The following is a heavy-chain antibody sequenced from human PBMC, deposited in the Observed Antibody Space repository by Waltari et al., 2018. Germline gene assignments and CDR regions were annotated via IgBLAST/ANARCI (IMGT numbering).Heavy chain of an antibody. CDR3: ARQGAVAGSFYFDY. CDR2: IYHSGST. V-gene: IGHV4-38-2*01. Sequence: QVQLQESGPGLVQPSETLSLTCAVSGYSISSGYYWGWIRQPPGKGLEWIGSIYHSGSTYYNPSLKSRVTISVDTSKNQFSLKLSSVTAADTAVYYCARQGAVAGSFYFDYWGQGTLVTVSS. D-gene: IGHD6-19*01. J-gene: IGHJ4*02. CDR1: GYSISSGYY.